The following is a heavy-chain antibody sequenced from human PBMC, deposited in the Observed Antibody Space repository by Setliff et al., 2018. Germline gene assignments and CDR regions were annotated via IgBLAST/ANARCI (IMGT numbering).Heavy chain of an antibody. V-gene: IGHV4-39*07. CDR3: ARGVYCSSTSCSPGLNWFDP. J-gene: IGHJ5*02. CDR2: IKHSGST. D-gene: IGHD2-2*01. CDR1: DASISGSGSY. Sequence: SETLSLTCTLSDASISGSGSYWGWIRQPPGKGPEWTGEIKHSGSTNYNPSLKSRVTISVDTSKNQFSLKLSSVTAADTAVYYCARGVYCSSTSCSPGLNWFDPWGQGTLVTVSS.